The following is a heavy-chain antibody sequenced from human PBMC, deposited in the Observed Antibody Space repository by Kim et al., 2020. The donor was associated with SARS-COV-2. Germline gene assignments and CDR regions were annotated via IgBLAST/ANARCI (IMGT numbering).Heavy chain of an antibody. CDR1: GFTFSTYS. D-gene: IGHD4-17*01. CDR2: ISSSSYI. Sequence: GGSLRLSCETSGFTFSTYSMNWVRQAPGKGLEWVSSISSSSYIFYADSLKGRFTISRDNANHSLYLQMNILRAEDTAVYYCAREGDYGDNGMDVWGQGTTVTVSS. CDR3: AREGDYGDNGMDV. V-gene: IGHV3-21*01. J-gene: IGHJ6*02.